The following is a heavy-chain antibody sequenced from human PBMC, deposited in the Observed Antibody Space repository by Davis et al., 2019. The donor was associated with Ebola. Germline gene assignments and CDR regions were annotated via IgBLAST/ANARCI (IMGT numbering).Heavy chain of an antibody. CDR2: IYYSGST. V-gene: IGHV4-59*06. CDR1: GGSISSYY. Sequence: MPSETLSLTCTVSGGSISSYYWSWIRQHPGKGLEWIGYIYYSGSTYYNPSLKSRVTISVDTSKNQFSLKLSSVTAADTAVYYCARGLGYCSSTSCYPTPFDYWGQGTLVTVSS. D-gene: IGHD2-2*01. J-gene: IGHJ4*02. CDR3: ARGLGYCSSTSCYPTPFDY.